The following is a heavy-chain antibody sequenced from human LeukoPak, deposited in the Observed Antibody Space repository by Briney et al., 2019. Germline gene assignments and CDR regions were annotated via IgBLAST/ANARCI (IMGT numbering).Heavy chain of an antibody. J-gene: IGHJ4*02. Sequence: PGGSLRLSCAASGFTFSNYWMHWVRQAPGKGLVWVSRISTDGTVTTYADSVKGRFTISRDNAKNTLYLQVNSLRAEDTAVYYCARVPSTGGYYSLPTPKYYFDYWGQGTLVTVSS. CDR1: GFTFSNYW. CDR3: ARVPSTGGYYSLPTPKYYFDY. CDR2: ISTDGTVT. D-gene: IGHD1-26*01. V-gene: IGHV3-74*01.